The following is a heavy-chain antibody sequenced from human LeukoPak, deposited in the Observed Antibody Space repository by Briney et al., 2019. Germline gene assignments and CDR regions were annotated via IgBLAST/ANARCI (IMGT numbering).Heavy chain of an antibody. V-gene: IGHV3-30-3*01. CDR3: ATMVRGVIIPFDY. D-gene: IGHD3-10*01. CDR2: ISYDGSNK. Sequence: GGSLRLSCAASGFTFSSYAMHWVRQAPGKGLEWVAVISYDGSNKYYADSVKGRFTISRDNSKNTLYLQMNSLRAEDTAVYYCATMVRGVIIPFDYWGQGTLVTVSS. J-gene: IGHJ4*02. CDR1: GFTFSSYA.